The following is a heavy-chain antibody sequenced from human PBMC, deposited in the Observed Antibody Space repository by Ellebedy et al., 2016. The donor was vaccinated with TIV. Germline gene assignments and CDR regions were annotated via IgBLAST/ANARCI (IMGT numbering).Heavy chain of an antibody. V-gene: IGHV5-51*01. D-gene: IGHD4-11*01. CDR1: GYRFTNSW. CDR3: ARMHEYSNYHPLDL. J-gene: IGHJ3*01. Sequence: GESLKIPXKGSGYRFTNSWIAWVRQKPGKGLEWLGIIYPGDFDTKYSPSFQGQVTISADTSINAAYLQWNILEASDTATYYCARMHEYSNYHPLDLWGQGTVVTVSS. CDR2: IYPGDFDT.